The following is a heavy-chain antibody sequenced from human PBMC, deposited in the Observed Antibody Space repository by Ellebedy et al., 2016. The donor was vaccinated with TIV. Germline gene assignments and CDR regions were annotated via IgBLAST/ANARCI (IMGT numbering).Heavy chain of an antibody. CDR2: ITGSGDGT. CDR1: GFTFSSYV. J-gene: IGHJ4*02. D-gene: IGHD2-15*01. CDR3: VNDRYCSGGRCYWVDY. Sequence: GESLKISCAASGFTFSSYVMNWVRQSPGKGLEWVSTITGSGDGTYYADSVRGRFTISRDNSKNTLYLQMNSLRAEDTAVYYCVNDRYCSGGRCYWVDYWGQGTLVTVSS. V-gene: IGHV3-23*01.